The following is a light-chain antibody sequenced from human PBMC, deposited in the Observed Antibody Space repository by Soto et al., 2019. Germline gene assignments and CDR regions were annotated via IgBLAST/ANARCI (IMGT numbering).Light chain of an antibody. V-gene: IGKV4-1*01. CDR2: WAS. CDR1: QNLLCSSNNKNS. CDR3: QQYHTTPNT. Sequence: DVVMTQSPETLAVSLGERAAINCKSSQNLLCSSNNKNSLAWYQQRPGQPPKLLIYWASTRESGAPDRFSGSGSGKDFTLTISSLQAEDVAVYYCQQYHTTPNTFGQGTKLEIK. J-gene: IGKJ2*01.